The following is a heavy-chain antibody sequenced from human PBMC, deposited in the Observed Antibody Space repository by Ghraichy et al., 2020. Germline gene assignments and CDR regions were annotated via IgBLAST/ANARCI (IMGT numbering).Heavy chain of an antibody. CDR2: IYSDDSST. Sequence: GESLNISCEASGFTFSSYWMHWVRQAPGKGLVWVSRIYSDDSSTSYADSVKGRFTISRDNAKNTLYLQMNSLRAEDTAVYYCAREGVRGYFQRGPTDYWGRGTLVTVSS. D-gene: IGHD5-18*01. CDR1: GFTFSSYW. V-gene: IGHV3-74*01. CDR3: AREGVRGYFQRGPTDY. J-gene: IGHJ4*02.